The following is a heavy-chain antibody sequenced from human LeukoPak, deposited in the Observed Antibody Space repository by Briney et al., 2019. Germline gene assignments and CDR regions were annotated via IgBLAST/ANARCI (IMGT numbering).Heavy chain of an antibody. V-gene: IGHV4-34*01. CDR2: INHSGST. D-gene: IGHD6-19*01. J-gene: IGHJ4*02. CDR3: ARGGGTPGIAVSGTDSYYFDY. Sequence: PSETLSLTCAVYGGSFSGYYWSWIRQPPGKGLEWIGEINHSGSTNYNPSLKSRITISVGTSKNQFSLKLSSVTAADTAVYYCARGGGTPGIAVSGTDSYYFDYWGQGTLVTVSS. CDR1: GGSFSGYY.